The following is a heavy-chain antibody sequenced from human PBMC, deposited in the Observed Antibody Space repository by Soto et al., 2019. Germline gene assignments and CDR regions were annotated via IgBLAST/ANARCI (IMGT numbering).Heavy chain of an antibody. CDR1: GFTFDDYA. CDR2: ISWNSGSI. V-gene: IGHV3-9*01. D-gene: IGHD3-16*02. Sequence: PGGSLRLSCAASGFTFDDYAMHWVRQTPGKGLEWVSGISWNSGSIGYADSVKGRFTISRDNAKNSLYLQMNSLRAEDTALYYCAKSDYIWGSYRYTRNYFDYWGQGILVTVSS. J-gene: IGHJ4*02. CDR3: AKSDYIWGSYRYTRNYFDY.